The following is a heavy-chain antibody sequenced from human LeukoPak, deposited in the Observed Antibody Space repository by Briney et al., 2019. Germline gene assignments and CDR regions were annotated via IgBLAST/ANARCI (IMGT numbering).Heavy chain of an antibody. CDR1: GFTVSSNY. Sequence: GGSLRLSCAASGFTVSSNYMSWVRQAPGKGLEWVSVIYSGGSTYYADSVKGRFTISRDNSKNTLYLQMNSLRAEDTAVYYCAKAPSPYSSNWYGVGYYYYGMDVWGQGTTVTVSS. V-gene: IGHV3-53*01. CDR2: IYSGGST. J-gene: IGHJ6*02. D-gene: IGHD6-13*01. CDR3: AKAPSPYSSNWYGVGYYYYGMDV.